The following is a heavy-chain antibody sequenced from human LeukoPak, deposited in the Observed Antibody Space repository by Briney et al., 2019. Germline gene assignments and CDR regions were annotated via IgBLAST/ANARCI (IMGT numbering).Heavy chain of an antibody. CDR2: ISGSGGST. Sequence: GGSLRVSCAASGFTFSSYAMSWVRQAPGNGLEWVSAISGSGGSTYYADSVKGRFTVSRDNSKNTLYLQMNSLRAEDTAVYYCANSVDYDFWSGYLYYFDYWGQGTLVTVSS. J-gene: IGHJ4*02. CDR1: GFTFSSYA. CDR3: ANSVDYDFWSGYLYYFDY. D-gene: IGHD3-3*01. V-gene: IGHV3-23*01.